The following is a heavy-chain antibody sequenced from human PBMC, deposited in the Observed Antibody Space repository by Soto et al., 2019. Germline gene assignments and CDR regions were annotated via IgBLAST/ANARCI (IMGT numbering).Heavy chain of an antibody. CDR2: INCDNADT. V-gene: IGHV1-3*01. CDR3: ARPYNYNDVLED. Sequence: VQLVQSGAEVKKPVASVNVSFKASGYVFTGYSMHWARPAPGQSLEWAGRINCDNADTRLSKKLQGRVAITRDTSASTAYLELSSMRSEDTAVYYCARPYNYNDVLEDWGQGTLVTVSS. J-gene: IGHJ4*02. D-gene: IGHD3-16*01. CDR1: GYVFTGYS.